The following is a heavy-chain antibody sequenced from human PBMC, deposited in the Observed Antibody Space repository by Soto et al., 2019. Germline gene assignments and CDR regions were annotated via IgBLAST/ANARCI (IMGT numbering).Heavy chain of an antibody. CDR2: TDQKETEK. V-gene: IGHV3-7*03. Sequence: EVQLVESGGGLVQPGGSLRLSCAASGYTFKNYWMSWVRQAPGKGLEWVANTDQKETEKNYVDSVEGRFTISRDNAKNSLFLQMNSLRAEDTATYYCVRYPRSAPTAITPDEIRGVGLDCWGQGTLVTVSS. CDR1: GYTFKNYW. J-gene: IGHJ4*02. CDR3: VRYPRSAPTAITPDEIRGVGLDC. D-gene: IGHD3-10*01.